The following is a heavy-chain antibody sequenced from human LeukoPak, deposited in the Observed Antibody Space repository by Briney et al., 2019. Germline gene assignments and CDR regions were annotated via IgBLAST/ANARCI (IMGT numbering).Heavy chain of an antibody. CDR3: ARVIVLAVAAAGSSFFDY. J-gene: IGHJ4*02. CDR1: GGSISSSSYY. CDR2: IYYSGST. D-gene: IGHD6-13*01. Sequence: PSETLSLTCTVSGGSISSSSYYWGWIRQPPGKGLEWIGRIYYSGSTYYNPSLKSRVTISVDTSKNQFSLKLCSVTAADTAVYYCARVIVLAVAAAGSSFFDYWGQGTLVTVSS. V-gene: IGHV4-39*07.